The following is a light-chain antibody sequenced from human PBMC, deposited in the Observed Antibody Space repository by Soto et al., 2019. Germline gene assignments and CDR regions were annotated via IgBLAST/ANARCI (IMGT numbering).Light chain of an antibody. J-gene: IGLJ3*02. V-gene: IGLV1-40*01. CDR3: QSYDNSLSAWV. CDR1: SSNIGAGYD. Sequence: HSVLTQPPSVSGAPGQRVTISCTGSSSNIGAGYDVHWYQQLPGTAPKLLIYGNTNRPSGVPDRFSASKSGTSASLAITGLQAEDEADYYCQSYDNSLSAWVFGGGTKLTVL. CDR2: GNT.